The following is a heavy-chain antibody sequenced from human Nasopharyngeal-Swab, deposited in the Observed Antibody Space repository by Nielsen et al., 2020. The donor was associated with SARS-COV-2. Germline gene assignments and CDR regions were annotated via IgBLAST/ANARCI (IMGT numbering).Heavy chain of an antibody. D-gene: IGHD2-2*02. V-gene: IGHV3-33*01. J-gene: IGHJ6*02. Sequence: VRQAPGKGLEWVAVIWYDGSNKYYADSVKGRFTISRDNSKNTLYLQMNSLRVEDTAVYSCARDHVEVMRHCRSTSCYTSGSTIFRRYYAMDVWGQGTTVTVSS. CDR3: ARDHVEVMRHCRSTSCYTSGSTIFRRYYAMDV. CDR2: IWYDGSNK.